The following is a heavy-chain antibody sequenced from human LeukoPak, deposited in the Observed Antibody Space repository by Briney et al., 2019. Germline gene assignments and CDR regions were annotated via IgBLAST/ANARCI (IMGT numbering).Heavy chain of an antibody. Sequence: GGSLRLSCAASGFTFSSYAMSWVRQAPGKGLEWVSAISGSGGSTYYADSVKGRFTISRDNSKNTLYLQMISLRAEDTAVYYCALGYSSGWPYFDYWGQGTLVTVSS. CDR1: GFTFSSYA. CDR3: ALGYSSGWPYFDY. CDR2: ISGSGGST. J-gene: IGHJ4*02. V-gene: IGHV3-23*01. D-gene: IGHD6-19*01.